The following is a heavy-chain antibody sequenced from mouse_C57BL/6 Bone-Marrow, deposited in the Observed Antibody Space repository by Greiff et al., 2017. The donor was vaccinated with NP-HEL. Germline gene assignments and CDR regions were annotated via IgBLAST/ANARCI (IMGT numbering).Heavy chain of an antibody. CDR2: IDPETGGN. D-gene: IGHD1-1*01. J-gene: IGHJ3*01. CDR3: TIPYYYGSSTWFAY. CDR1: GYTFTDYE. Sequence: QVQLQQSGAELVRPGASVTLSCKASGYTFTDYEMHWVKQTPVHGLEWIGAIDPETGGNAYNQKFKGKAILTADKSSSPAYMELRSLPSEDSSVYYCTIPYYYGSSTWFAYWGQGTLVTVSA. V-gene: IGHV1-15*01.